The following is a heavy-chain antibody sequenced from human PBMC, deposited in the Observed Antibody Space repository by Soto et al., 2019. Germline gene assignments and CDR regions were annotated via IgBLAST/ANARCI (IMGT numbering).Heavy chain of an antibody. CDR1: GFTFSSYD. Sequence: GGSLRLSCAASGFTFSSYDMHWVRQATGKGLEWVSAIGTAGDTYYPGSVKGRFTISRENTKNSLYLQMNSLRAGDTAVYYCARANTGEGYYYYYYMDVWGKGTMVTVSS. CDR3: ARANTGEGYYYYYYMDV. CDR2: IGTAGDT. V-gene: IGHV3-13*01. J-gene: IGHJ6*03. D-gene: IGHD3-10*01.